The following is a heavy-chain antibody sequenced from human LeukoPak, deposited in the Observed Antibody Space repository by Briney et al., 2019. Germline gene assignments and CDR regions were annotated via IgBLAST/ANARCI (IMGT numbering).Heavy chain of an antibody. CDR1: GFTFSSYA. D-gene: IGHD3-9*01. Sequence: GGSLRLSCAASGFTFSSYAMSWVRQAPGKGLEWVSAISGSGGSTYYADSVKGRFTISRDNSKNTLYLQMNSLRAEDTAEYYVEKTPPGVLRYFDRLFGFDDWGQGTLVT. J-gene: IGHJ4*02. CDR2: ISGSGGST. CDR3: EKTPPGVLRYFDRLFGFDD. V-gene: IGHV3-23*01.